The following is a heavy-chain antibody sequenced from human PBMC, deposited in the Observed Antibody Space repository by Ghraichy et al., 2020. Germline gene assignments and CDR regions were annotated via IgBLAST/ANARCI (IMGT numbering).Heavy chain of an antibody. V-gene: IGHV3-23*01. CDR2: LGGRGTGT. CDR1: GFTFSNYA. Sequence: ETLSLTCVASGFTFSNYALSWVRQAPGEGLEWVAGLGGRGTGTHYADSVRGRFTISRDNSKNTLSLQMSSLRVEDTALYYCARRSGYDTDHFDYWGQGTLVTVSS. CDR3: ARRSGYDTDHFDY. J-gene: IGHJ4*02. D-gene: IGHD5-12*01.